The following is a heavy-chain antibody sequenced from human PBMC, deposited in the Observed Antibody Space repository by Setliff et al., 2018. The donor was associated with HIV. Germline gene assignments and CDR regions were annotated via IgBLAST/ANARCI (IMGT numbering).Heavy chain of an antibody. CDR2: VNSGSGST. V-gene: IGHV1-46*01. CDR3: AKDGVTDGSGSYFDY. J-gene: IGHJ4*02. Sequence: ASVKVSCKASGYTFINFYLHWVRLAPGQGLEWMGMVNSGSGSTVFAQKFQGRVTMTTDTSTNTVYLELTSLRAEDTAVYYCAKDGVTDGSGSYFDYWGQGTLVTVSS. D-gene: IGHD3-10*01. CDR1: GYTFINFY.